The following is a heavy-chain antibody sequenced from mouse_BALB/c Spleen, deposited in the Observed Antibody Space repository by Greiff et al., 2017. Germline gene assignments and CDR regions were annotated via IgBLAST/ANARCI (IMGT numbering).Heavy chain of an antibody. CDR2: IRNKANGYTT. CDR3: ARDPYFDY. J-gene: IGHJ2*01. V-gene: IGHV7-3*02. Sequence: EVKLMESGGGLVQPGGSLRLSCATSGFTFTDYYMSWVRQPPGKALEWLGFIRNKANGYTTEYSASVKGRFTISRDNSQSILYLQMNTLRAEDSATYYCARDPYFDYWGQGTTLTVSS. CDR1: GFTFTDYY.